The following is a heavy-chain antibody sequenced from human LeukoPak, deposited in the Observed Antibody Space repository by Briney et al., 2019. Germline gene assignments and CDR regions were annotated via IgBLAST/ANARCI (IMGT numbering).Heavy chain of an antibody. J-gene: IGHJ4*02. Sequence: GGSLSLSCAASGFTFNIYAMSWVRQAPGKGLGWVAGISGSGGSTGYADSVKGRFTISRDNSKNTLYLHMNSLRAEDTAVYYCAKDRRIAAAYLFDYWGQGTLVSVSS. CDR1: GFTFNIYA. V-gene: IGHV3-23*01. CDR3: AKDRRIAAAYLFDY. CDR2: ISGSGGST. D-gene: IGHD6-13*01.